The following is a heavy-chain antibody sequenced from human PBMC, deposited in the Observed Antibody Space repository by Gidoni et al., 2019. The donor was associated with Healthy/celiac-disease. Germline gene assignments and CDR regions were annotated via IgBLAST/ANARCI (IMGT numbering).Heavy chain of an antibody. V-gene: IGHV4-34*01. CDR3: ARGRRWLQLPHFFDY. J-gene: IGHJ4*02. Sequence: QVQLQQWGAGLLKPSEPLSLTCAVYGGSFSGYYWSWIRQPPGKGLEWIGEINHSGSTNYNPSLKSRVTISVDTSKNQFSLKLSSVTAADTAVYYCARGRRWLQLPHFFDYWGQGTLVTVSS. CDR2: INHSGST. D-gene: IGHD5-12*01. CDR1: GGSFSGYY.